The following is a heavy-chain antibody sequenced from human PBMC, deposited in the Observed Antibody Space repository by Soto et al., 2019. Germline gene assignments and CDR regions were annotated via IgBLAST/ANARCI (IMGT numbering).Heavy chain of an antibody. Sequence: NPSETLSLTCAVSGGSISSGNWWSWVRQPPGKGLEWIGEIYHSGSTNYNPSLKSRVTISVDKSKNQFSLKLSSVTAADTAVYYCAREDCNGNSCNFDYWGQGTLVTVSS. J-gene: IGHJ4*02. V-gene: IGHV4-4*02. CDR2: IYHSGST. CDR3: AREDCNGNSCNFDY. D-gene: IGHD2-15*01. CDR1: GGSISSGNW.